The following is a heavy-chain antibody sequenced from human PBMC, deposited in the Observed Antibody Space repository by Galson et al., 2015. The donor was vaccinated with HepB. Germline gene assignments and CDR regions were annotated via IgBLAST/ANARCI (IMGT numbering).Heavy chain of an antibody. CDR3: ARIQGVPSGTYETANFDY. CDR2: IYPADSDT. D-gene: IGHD1-26*01. V-gene: IGHV5-51*01. CDR1: GYTFTNNW. J-gene: IGHJ4*02. Sequence: QSGAEVKKPGESLKISCKGSGYTFTNNWIGWVRQMPGKGLEWMGIIYPADSDTRYSPSLQGQITISADKSISTAYLQWSSLKASDTAMYFCARIQGVPSGTYETANFDYWGQGTLVTVSS.